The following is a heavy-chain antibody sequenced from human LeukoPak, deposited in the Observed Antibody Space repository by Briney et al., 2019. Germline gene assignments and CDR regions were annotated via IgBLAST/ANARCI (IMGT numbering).Heavy chain of an antibody. D-gene: IGHD3-3*01. Sequence: PSETLSLTCAVSGGSFSGFYWSWIRQPPGKGLEWIGEINHSGSTNYNPSLKSRVTISVDTSKNQFSLKLSSVTAADTAVYYCARVMNFGVVIPRAFDIWGQGTMVTVSS. CDR3: ARVMNFGVVIPRAFDI. V-gene: IGHV4-34*01. CDR2: INHSGST. CDR1: GGSFSGFY. J-gene: IGHJ3*02.